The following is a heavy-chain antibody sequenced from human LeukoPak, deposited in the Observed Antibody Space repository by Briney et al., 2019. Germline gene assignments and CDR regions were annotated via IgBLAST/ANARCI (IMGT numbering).Heavy chain of an antibody. CDR3: ARGGSYGSFDY. CDR2: ISSTNKI. Sequence: GGSLTLSSAASGFAFSSFSMNWVRQAPGKGLEWVSFISSTNKISYADSLKGRFTISRDNAQNSLYLQMNSLRAEDTAVYYCARGGSYGSFDYWGQGTLVTVSS. CDR1: GFAFSSFS. J-gene: IGHJ4*02. D-gene: IGHD3-16*01. V-gene: IGHV3-21*01.